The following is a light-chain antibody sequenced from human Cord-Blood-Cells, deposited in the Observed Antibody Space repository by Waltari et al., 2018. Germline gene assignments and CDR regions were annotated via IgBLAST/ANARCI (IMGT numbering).Light chain of an antibody. Sequence: EIVLTQSPGTLSLSPGERATLSCRASQRVSSSYLAWYQQKPGEAPRRLIYGASSRATGIPDRFSGSGSGTDFTLTISRLEPEDFAVYYCQQYGSSPMYTFGQGTKLEIK. CDR3: QQYGSSPMYT. V-gene: IGKV3-20*01. J-gene: IGKJ2*01. CDR1: QRVSSSY. CDR2: GAS.